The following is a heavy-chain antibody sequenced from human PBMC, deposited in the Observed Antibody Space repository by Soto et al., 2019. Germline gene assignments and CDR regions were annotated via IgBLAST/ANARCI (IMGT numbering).Heavy chain of an antibody. D-gene: IGHD2-2*01. V-gene: IGHV3-23*01. Sequence: GGSLRLSCAASGLTFSNYAMGWVRQDPGKGLEWFSAITGGGGDTYYADSVKGRFTISRDNSNSALFLQMYSLGAEDTAVYYCAKGSSSSRPYYFDYWAQGTLVTVSS. CDR2: ITGGGGDT. CDR3: AKGSSSSRPYYFDY. CDR1: GLTFSNYA. J-gene: IGHJ4*02.